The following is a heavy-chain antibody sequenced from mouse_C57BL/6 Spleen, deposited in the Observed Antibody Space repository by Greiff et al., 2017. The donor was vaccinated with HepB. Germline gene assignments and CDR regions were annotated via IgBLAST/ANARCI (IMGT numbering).Heavy chain of an antibody. CDR2: IYPGDGDT. D-gene: IGHD1-1*01. V-gene: IGHV1-80*01. J-gene: IGHJ2*01. CDR1: GYAFSSYW. CDR3: ARLDGSSPLDY. Sequence: QVQLKQSGAELVKPGASVKISCKASGYAFSSYWMNWVKQRPGKGLEWIGQIYPGDGDTNYNGKFKGKATLTADKSSSTAYMQLSSLTSEDSAVYFCARLDGSSPLDYWGQGTTLTVSS.